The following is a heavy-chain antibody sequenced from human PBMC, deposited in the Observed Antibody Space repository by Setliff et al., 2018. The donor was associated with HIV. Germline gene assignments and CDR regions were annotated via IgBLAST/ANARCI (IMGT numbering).Heavy chain of an antibody. Sequence: SVKVSCKASGYRFTGFAIHWVRQAPGQRFEWMGGIIPIFGTANYALKFQGRVTITADESTSTAYMELSSLRSEDTAVYYCARDRLLGYYYYYMDVWGKGTTVTVSS. V-gene: IGHV1-69*13. CDR1: GYRFTGFA. CDR3: ARDRLLGYYYYYMDV. D-gene: IGHD2-8*02. J-gene: IGHJ6*03. CDR2: IIPIFGTA.